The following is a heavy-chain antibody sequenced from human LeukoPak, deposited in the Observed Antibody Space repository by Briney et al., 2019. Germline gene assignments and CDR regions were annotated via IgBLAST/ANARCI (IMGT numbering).Heavy chain of an antibody. CDR3: ARVVRYNWNPNYFDY. CDR1: GGSISSYY. J-gene: IGHJ4*02. V-gene: IGHV4-59*01. D-gene: IGHD1-20*01. CDR2: IYYSGST. Sequence: PSETLSLTCTVSGGSISSYYWSWIRQPPGKGLEWIRYIYYSGSTNYNPSLKSRVTISVDTSKNQFSLKLSSVTAADTAVYYCARVVRYNWNPNYFDYWGQGTLVTVSS.